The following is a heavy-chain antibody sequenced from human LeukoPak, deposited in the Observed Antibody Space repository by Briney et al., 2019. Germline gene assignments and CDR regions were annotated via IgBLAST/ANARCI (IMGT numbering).Heavy chain of an antibody. J-gene: IGHJ6*03. CDR3: ARGRCSSTSCYYYYYMDV. D-gene: IGHD2-2*01. CDR2: MNPNSGNT. Sequence: GASVKVSCKASGYTFTSYDINWVRQATGQGLEWMGWMNPNSGNTGYAQKFQGRVTMTRNTSISTAYMELSSLRSEDTAVYYCARGRCSSTSCYYYYYMDVWGKGTTVTVSS. CDR1: GYTFTSYD. V-gene: IGHV1-8*01.